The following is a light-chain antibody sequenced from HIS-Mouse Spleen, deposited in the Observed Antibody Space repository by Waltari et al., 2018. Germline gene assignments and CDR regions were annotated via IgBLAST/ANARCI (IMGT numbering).Light chain of an antibody. CDR3: YSTDSSGNHRV. V-gene: IGLV3-10*01. CDR2: EDS. CDR1: ALPKKY. Sequence: SYELTQPPSVSVSPGQTARITCSGDALPKKYAYWYQQKSGQAPVLVIYEDSKRPPGIPGRFSGSSSGTMATLTISGAQVEDEADYYCYSTDSSGNHRVFGGGTQLTVL. J-gene: IGLJ2*01.